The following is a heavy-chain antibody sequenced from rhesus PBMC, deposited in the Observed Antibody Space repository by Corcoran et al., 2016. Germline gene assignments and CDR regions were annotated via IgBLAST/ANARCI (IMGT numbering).Heavy chain of an antibody. CDR2: IDPTDSDT. J-gene: IGHJ4*01. D-gene: IGHD1-20*01. CDR1: GYRFTSYW. V-gene: IGHV5-20*02. CDR3: AKRDSWNTAYDY. Sequence: EVQLVQSGAEVKRPGESLKISCQPSGYRFTSYWTSWLRQMPGKGLGWMGSIDPTDSDTRYSPSFQGQGTSSADTPSSTAYLQWSSLKASDTATYYCAKRDSWNTAYDYWGQGVLVTVSS.